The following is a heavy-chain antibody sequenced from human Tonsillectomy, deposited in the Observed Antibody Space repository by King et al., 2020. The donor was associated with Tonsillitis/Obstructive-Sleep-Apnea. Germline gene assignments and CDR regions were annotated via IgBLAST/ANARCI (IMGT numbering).Heavy chain of an antibody. CDR3: ARDHDFGYYYGMDV. Sequence: QLQESGPGLVKPSETLSLTCTVSGGSISSFYWSWIRQPPGKGLEWIGYIYYSGSTNYNPSLKSRVIISIDTSKNQFSLKLRSVTAADTAVYYCARDHDFGYYYGMDVWGQGTTVTVSS. CDR1: GGSISSFY. J-gene: IGHJ6*02. V-gene: IGHV4-59*01. CDR2: IYYSGST. D-gene: IGHD3-3*01.